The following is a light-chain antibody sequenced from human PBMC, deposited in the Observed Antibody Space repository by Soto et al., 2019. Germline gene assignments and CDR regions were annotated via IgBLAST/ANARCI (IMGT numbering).Light chain of an antibody. CDR1: QSVRSSY. Sequence: EIVLTQSPGTLSLSPGGRATLSCRASQSVRSSYLAWYQQRPGQAPRLLIFGASFRATGIPDRFSGSGSGTDFTLTISRLEAEAFAVYYRQHYGRPLTFGGGTKVEIK. CDR2: GAS. J-gene: IGKJ4*01. V-gene: IGKV3-20*01. CDR3: QHYGRPLT.